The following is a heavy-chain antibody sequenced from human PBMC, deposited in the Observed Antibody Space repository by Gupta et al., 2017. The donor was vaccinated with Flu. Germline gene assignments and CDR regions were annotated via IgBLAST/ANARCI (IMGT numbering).Heavy chain of an antibody. CDR2: LRGSGGST. CDR3: ARGGDFWTGYWYLDR. D-gene: IGHD3/OR15-3a*01. J-gene: IGHJ2*01. CDR1: GFTFSNYA. V-gene: IGHV3-23*01. Sequence: EVQLLESGGGLVQPGGSLRLSCAASGFTFSNYAMSWVRQAPGKGLEWVSCLRGSGGSTYYADSVKGRFTISRDNSKNTLYLQMDSLRAEDTAVYYCARGGDFWTGYWYLDRWGRGTLVTVSS.